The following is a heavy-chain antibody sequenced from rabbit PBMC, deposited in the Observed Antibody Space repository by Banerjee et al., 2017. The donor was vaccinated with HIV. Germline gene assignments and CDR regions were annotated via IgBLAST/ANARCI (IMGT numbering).Heavy chain of an antibody. CDR3: AREWGYATSTNYYTTGMNL. Sequence: QSLEESGGDLVKPGASLTLTCTASGFSFSSSYYMCWVRQAPGKGLEWIACIYIDDSRTYYATWAKGRFTISKTSSTTVTLQLNSLTAADTATYFCAREWGYATSTNYYTTGMNLWGQGTLVTVS. CDR1: GFSFSSSYY. J-gene: IGHJ6*01. CDR2: IYIDDSRT. D-gene: IGHD8-1*01. V-gene: IGHV1S40*01.